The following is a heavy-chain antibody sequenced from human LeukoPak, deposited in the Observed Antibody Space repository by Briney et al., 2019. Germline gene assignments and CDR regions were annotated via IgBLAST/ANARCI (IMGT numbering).Heavy chain of an antibody. CDR2: ISSDGSST. Sequence: GGSLRLSCAASGSTFITYWMHWVRQAPGKGLVWVSRISSDGSSTIYADSVKGRFTISRDNAKNTLYLQMNSLRAEDTAVYYCAVAVVGLAYWGQGTLVTVSS. V-gene: IGHV3-74*01. CDR3: AVAVVGLAY. CDR1: GSTFITYW. D-gene: IGHD6-19*01. J-gene: IGHJ4*02.